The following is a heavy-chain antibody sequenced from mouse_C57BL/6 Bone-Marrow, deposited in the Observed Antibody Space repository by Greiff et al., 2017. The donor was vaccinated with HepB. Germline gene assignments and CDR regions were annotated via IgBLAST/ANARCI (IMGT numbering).Heavy chain of an antibody. CDR2: IDPSDSYT. Sequence: QVQLQQPGAELVMPGASVKLSCKASGYTFTSYWMHWVKQRPGQGLEWIGEIDPSDSYTNYNQKFKGKSTMTVDKSSSTAYMQLSSLTSEDSAVYYCARSPDDDDGYWGQGTTLTVSS. D-gene: IGHD2-4*01. CDR3: ARSPDDDDGY. CDR1: GYTFTSYW. J-gene: IGHJ2*01. V-gene: IGHV1-69*01.